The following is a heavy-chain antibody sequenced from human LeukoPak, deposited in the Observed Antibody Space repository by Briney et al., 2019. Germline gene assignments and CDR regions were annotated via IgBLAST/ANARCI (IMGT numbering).Heavy chain of an antibody. J-gene: IGHJ6*02. D-gene: IGHD4-17*01. CDR1: GYIFTDYY. CDR3: ARSDYGDWAYYGMDV. Sequence: ASVKVSCKASGYIFTDYYMHWVRQAPGQELGWMGRINPNSGGTNYAQKFQGRVTITADESTSTAYMELSSLRSEDTAVYYCARSDYGDWAYYGMDVWGQGTTVTVSS. CDR2: INPNSGGT. V-gene: IGHV1/OR15-1*04.